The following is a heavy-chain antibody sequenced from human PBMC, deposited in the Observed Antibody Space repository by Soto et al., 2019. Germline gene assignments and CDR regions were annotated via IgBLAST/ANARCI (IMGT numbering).Heavy chain of an antibody. Sequence: PGESLKISCKGSGYSFAGYWITWVRQKPGKGLEWMGRIDPSDSQTYYSPSFRGHVTISVTKSTTTVFLQWSSLRASDTAMYYCARQIYDSDTGPNFQYYFDSWGQGTPVTVSS. D-gene: IGHD3-22*01. CDR3: ARQIYDSDTGPNFQYYFDS. J-gene: IGHJ4*02. V-gene: IGHV5-10-1*01. CDR2: IDPSDSQT. CDR1: GYSFAGYW.